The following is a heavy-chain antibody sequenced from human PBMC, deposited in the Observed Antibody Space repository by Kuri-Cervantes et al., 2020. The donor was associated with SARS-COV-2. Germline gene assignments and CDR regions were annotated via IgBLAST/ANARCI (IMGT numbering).Heavy chain of an antibody. CDR1: GFIVISNS. V-gene: IGHV3-53*01. J-gene: IGHJ6*02. D-gene: IGHD2-2*01. CDR3: ASDTSSWSSDYYDMDV. Sequence: GESLKISCAASGFIVISNSMSWVRQAPGKGLEWVSVIYSDGGTHYADSVKGRFTISRDDSKNTLYLQMNSLRDEDTAVYYCASDTSSWSSDYYDMDVWGQGTTVTVSS. CDR2: IYSDGGT.